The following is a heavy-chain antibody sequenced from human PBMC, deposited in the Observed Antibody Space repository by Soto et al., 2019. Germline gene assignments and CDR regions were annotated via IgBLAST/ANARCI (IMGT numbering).Heavy chain of an antibody. J-gene: IGHJ5*02. D-gene: IGHD2-15*01. CDR3: GRRQTSVLSPRRYSCFDP. V-gene: IGHV3-30-3*01. Sequence: GGSLRRSFAASGFSFSTYPMHWVRQAPGKGRELLAVISSDGNRKYYAYSVKGRFTVSRDNSKNALYLQLNSLRPEDTAVYYCGRRQTSVLSPRRYSCFDPWGEGTLVTVSS. CDR1: GFSFSTYP. CDR2: ISSDGNRK.